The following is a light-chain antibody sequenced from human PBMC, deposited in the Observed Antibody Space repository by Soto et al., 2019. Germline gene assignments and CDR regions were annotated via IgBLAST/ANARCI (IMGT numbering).Light chain of an antibody. CDR2: DVT. V-gene: IGLV2-11*01. CDR1: SSDVGAYNY. CDR3: CSYAGTYTYV. J-gene: IGLJ1*01. Sequence: QSALTQPRSVSGSPGQSVTISCTGTSSDVGAYNYVSWYQQHPGKAPKLMIFDVTKRPSGVPDRFSGSKSVNTASLTISGLQAEDEADYFCCSYAGTYTYVFGTGTKLTVL.